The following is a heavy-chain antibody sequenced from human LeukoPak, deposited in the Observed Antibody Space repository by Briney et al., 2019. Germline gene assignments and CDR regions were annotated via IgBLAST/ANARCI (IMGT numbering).Heavy chain of an antibody. Sequence: GVSLRLSCAASGFTFSSYGMHWVRQAPGRGLEWVAIIWYDGSRTYYADSVKGRFTISRDSSKNTLYLQMNSLRAGDTAVYYCARLGSSWSIDYWGQGTLVTVSS. J-gene: IGHJ4*02. CDR1: GFTFSSYG. CDR3: ARLGSSWSIDY. V-gene: IGHV3-33*01. CDR2: IWYDGSRT. D-gene: IGHD6-13*01.